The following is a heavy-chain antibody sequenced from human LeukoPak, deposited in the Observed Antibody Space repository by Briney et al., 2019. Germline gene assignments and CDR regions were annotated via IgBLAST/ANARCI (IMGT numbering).Heavy chain of an antibody. V-gene: IGHV1-2*06. J-gene: IGHJ4*02. CDR3: AKYDYVWGSYDY. Sequence: ASVKVSCKASGYTFTGYYMHWVRQAPGQGLEWMGRINPNSGGTNYAQKFQGRVTMTRDTSISTTYMELSRLRSDDTAVYYCAKYDYVWGSYDYWGQGTLVTVSS. CDR2: INPNSGGT. CDR1: GYTFTGYY. D-gene: IGHD3-16*01.